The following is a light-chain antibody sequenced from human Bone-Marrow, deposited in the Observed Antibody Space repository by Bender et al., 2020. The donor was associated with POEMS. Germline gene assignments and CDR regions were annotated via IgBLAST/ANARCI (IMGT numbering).Light chain of an antibody. CDR3: CAFGGRL. J-gene: IGLJ1*01. Sequence: QSALTQPPSASGSPGQSVTLYCTGTSSDVGGYNSVSWYQQHPGKAPNLVIYDVSNRPSGVSNRFSGSKSGNTASLTISGLQAEDEGDYYCCAFGGRLFGSGTKVTVL. CDR1: SSDVGGYNS. V-gene: IGLV2-23*02. CDR2: DVS.